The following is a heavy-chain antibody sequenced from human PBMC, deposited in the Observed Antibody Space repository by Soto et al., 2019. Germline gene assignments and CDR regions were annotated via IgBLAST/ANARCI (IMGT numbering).Heavy chain of an antibody. CDR1: GGSISSSSYY. CDR2: IYYSGST. CDR3: ARHLAADFSSGYARGLGNWLDP. J-gene: IGHJ5*02. Sequence: PSETLSLTCTVSGGSISSSSYYWGWIRQPPGKGLEWIGSIYYSGSTYYNPSLKSRVTISVDTSKNQFPLKLSSVTAVDTAVYYCARHLAADFSSGYARGLGNWLDPWSQGTLVTVSS. D-gene: IGHD3-3*01. V-gene: IGHV4-39*01.